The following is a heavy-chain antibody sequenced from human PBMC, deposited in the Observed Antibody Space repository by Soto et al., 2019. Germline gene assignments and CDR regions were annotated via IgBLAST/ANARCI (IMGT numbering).Heavy chain of an antibody. CDR3: XXXXXAXALDY. CDR2: IWYDGSNK. D-gene: IGHD6-13*01. Sequence: QVQLVESGGGVVQPGRSLRLSCAASGFTFSSYGMHWVRQAPGKGLEWVAVIWYDGSNKYYADSVKGRFTISRDNSKXXXXXXXXXXXXXXXXVXXXXXXXXAXALDYWGQGTLVTVSS. CDR1: GFTFSSYG. V-gene: IGHV3-33*01. J-gene: IGHJ4*02.